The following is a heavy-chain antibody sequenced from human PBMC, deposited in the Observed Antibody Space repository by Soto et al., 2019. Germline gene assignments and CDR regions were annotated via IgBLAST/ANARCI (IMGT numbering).Heavy chain of an antibody. CDR3: AKDLRVLSWFGP. J-gene: IGHJ5*02. D-gene: IGHD3-16*01. Sequence: EVQLLESGGGLVQPGGSLRLSCAASGFSFSNYVMSWVRQVPGKGLQWVSGISGSGGITYYAESVKGRFTISRDNSKSTLYLHMSSLRAEDTAVYYCAKDLRVLSWFGPWGQGTLVTVSS. CDR2: ISGSGGIT. V-gene: IGHV3-23*01. CDR1: GFSFSNYV.